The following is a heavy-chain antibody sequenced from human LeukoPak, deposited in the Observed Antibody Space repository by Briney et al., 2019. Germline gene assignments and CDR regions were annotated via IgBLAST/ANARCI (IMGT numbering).Heavy chain of an antibody. D-gene: IGHD6-6*01. CDR1: GFTFSGYN. Sequence: GGSLRLSCAASGFTFSGYNMNWVRQAPGKGLEWVSSLSASTTYVYYADSVKGRFTISRDNAKNSLYLQMNSLRAEDTAVYYCVKDQGEAIVPRRFDYWGQGTLVTVSS. CDR3: VKDQGEAIVPRRFDY. J-gene: IGHJ4*02. CDR2: LSASTTYV. V-gene: IGHV3-21*04.